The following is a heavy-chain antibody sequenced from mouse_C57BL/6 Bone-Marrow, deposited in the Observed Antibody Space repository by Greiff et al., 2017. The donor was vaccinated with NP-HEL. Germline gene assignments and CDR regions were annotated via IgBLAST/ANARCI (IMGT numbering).Heavy chain of an antibody. V-gene: IGHV10-1*01. CDR1: GFSFNTYA. J-gene: IGHJ4*01. Sequence: EVQRVESGGGLVQPKGSLKLSCAASGFSFNTYAMNWVRQAPGKGLEWVARIRSKSNNYSTYYADSVKDRFTISRDDSESMLYLQMNNLKTEDTAMYYCVSPFITTHAMDYWGQGTSVTVSS. CDR2: IRSKSNNYST. CDR3: VSPFITTHAMDY. D-gene: IGHD1-1*01.